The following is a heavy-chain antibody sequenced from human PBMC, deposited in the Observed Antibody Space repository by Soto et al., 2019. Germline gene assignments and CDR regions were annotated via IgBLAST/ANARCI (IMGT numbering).Heavy chain of an antibody. CDR3: ARGGGSSSARY. D-gene: IGHD6-6*01. V-gene: IGHV3-23*01. Sequence: EVQLLESGGGLVQPGGSLRLSCAASGFTFSSYAMSWVRQAPGSGLEWVSTNGASGVTTYYAGSVKGQFTISRDISKNMLYLQMDSLGAEDTAVYYCARGGGSSSARYWGQGTLVTVSS. CDR2: NGASGVTT. CDR1: GFTFSSYA. J-gene: IGHJ4*02.